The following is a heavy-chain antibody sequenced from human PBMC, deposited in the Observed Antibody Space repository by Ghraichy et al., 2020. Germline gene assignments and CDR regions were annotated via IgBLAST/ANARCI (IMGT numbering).Heavy chain of an antibody. Sequence: GESLNISCKGSGYSFTSYWIGWVRQMPGKGLEWMGIIYPGDSDTRYSPSFQGQVTISADKSISTAYLQWSSLKASDTAMYYCARNIGIQLVDEYGMDVWGQGTTVTVSS. V-gene: IGHV5-51*01. CDR1: GYSFTSYW. J-gene: IGHJ6*02. CDR2: IYPGDSDT. D-gene: IGHD6-6*01. CDR3: ARNIGIQLVDEYGMDV.